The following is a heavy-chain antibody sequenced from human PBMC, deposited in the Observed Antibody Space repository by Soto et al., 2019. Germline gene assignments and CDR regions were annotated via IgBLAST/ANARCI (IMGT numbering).Heavy chain of an antibody. J-gene: IGHJ4*02. V-gene: IGHV3-15*07. D-gene: IGHD3-22*01. Sequence: GGSLRLSCAASGFTFSNAWMNWVRQAPGKGLEWVGRIKSKTDGGTTDYAAPVKGRFTISRDDSKNTLYLQMNSLKTEDTAVYYCTTDPIEYYYDSSGYETGDYWGQGTLVTVSS. CDR1: GFTFSNAW. CDR3: TTDPIEYYYDSSGYETGDY. CDR2: IKSKTDGGTT.